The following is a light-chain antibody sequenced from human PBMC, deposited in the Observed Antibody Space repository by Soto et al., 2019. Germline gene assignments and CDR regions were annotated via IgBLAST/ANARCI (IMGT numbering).Light chain of an antibody. CDR3: QQRSNWPLT. CDR1: QSVNIY. V-gene: IGKV3-11*01. J-gene: IGKJ4*01. CDR2: DAS. Sequence: EIVLTQSPATLSLSPGERATLSCRASQSVNIYLVWYQQKPGQAPRLLIYDASNRATGIPARFSGSGSGTDFSLTISSLEPEGSAVYYCQQRSNWPLTFGGGTKMEIK.